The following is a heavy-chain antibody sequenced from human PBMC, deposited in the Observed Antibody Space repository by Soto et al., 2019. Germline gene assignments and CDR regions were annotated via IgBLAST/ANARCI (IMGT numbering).Heavy chain of an antibody. Sequence: PSETLSLTCTVSGDSISSNNNYWSWIRQPPGEGLEWIGFISYSGTTSYSPSLKSRVTISVDTSKNQFSLKLSSVTAADTAVYYCARGHYGGHGLDVWGQGTTVTVSS. CDR2: ISYSGTT. CDR3: ARGHYGGHGLDV. V-gene: IGHV4-30-4*01. J-gene: IGHJ6*01. D-gene: IGHD4-17*01. CDR1: GDSISSNNNY.